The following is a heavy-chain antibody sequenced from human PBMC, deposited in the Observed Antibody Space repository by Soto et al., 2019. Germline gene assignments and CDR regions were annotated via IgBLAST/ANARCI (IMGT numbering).Heavy chain of an antibody. Sequence: QVQLVESGGGVVQPGRSLRLSCAASGFTFSSYAMHWVRQAPGKGLEWVAVISYDGSNKYYADSVKGRFTISRDNSKNTLDLQMNSLRAEDTAVYYCARGIVLVPAAMSRDVYYYYGMDVWGQGTTVTVSS. D-gene: IGHD2-2*01. CDR3: ARGIVLVPAAMSRDVYYYYGMDV. V-gene: IGHV3-30-3*01. CDR2: ISYDGSNK. J-gene: IGHJ6*02. CDR1: GFTFSSYA.